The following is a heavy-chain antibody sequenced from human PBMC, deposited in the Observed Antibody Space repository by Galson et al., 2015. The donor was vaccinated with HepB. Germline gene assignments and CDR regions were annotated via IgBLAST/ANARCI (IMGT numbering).Heavy chain of an antibody. CDR2: ISSSGGGT. CDR3: ARDPVGYSYGDTY. V-gene: IGHV3-23*01. Sequence: SLRLSCAASGFTFRNYAMSWVRQAPGKGLEWVSYISSSGGGTFYADSVKGRFTISRDNSKKTLYLQINSLRAEDTAVYYCARDPVGYSYGDTYWGQGTLVTVSS. D-gene: IGHD5-18*01. J-gene: IGHJ4*02. CDR1: GFTFRNYA.